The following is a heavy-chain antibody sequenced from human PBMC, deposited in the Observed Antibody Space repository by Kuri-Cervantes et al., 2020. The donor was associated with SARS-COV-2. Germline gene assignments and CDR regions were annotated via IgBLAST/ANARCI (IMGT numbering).Heavy chain of an antibody. Sequence: GSLRLSCAVSGYSISGGYYWGWIRQPPGKGLEWIGSISHSGSTYYNPSLKSRVTISVDTSSKQFSLNLSSVTAADTAVYYCARAYGFLRYIYYMDVWGRGTTGTVSS. J-gene: IGHJ6*03. V-gene: IGHV4-38-2*01. CDR2: ISHSGST. CDR3: ARAYGFLRYIYYMDV. CDR1: GYSISGGYY. D-gene: IGHD1-1*01.